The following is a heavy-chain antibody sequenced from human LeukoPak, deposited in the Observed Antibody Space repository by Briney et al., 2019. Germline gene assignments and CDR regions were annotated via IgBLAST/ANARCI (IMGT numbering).Heavy chain of an antibody. D-gene: IGHD3-22*01. Sequence: SGPGLVKPSQTLSLTCTVPGGSISSGDYYWSWIRQPPGKGLEWIGYIYYSGSTYYNPSLKSRVTISVDTSKNQFSLKLSSVTAADTAVYYCARAYDSSGNYYYYYGMDVWGQGTTVTVSS. V-gene: IGHV4-30-4*01. J-gene: IGHJ6*02. CDR3: ARAYDSSGNYYYYYGMDV. CDR2: IYYSGST. CDR1: GGSISSGDYY.